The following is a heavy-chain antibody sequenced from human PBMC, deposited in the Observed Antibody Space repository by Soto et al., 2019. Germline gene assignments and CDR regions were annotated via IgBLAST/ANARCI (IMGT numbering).Heavy chain of an antibody. CDR1: GGSFSGYY. V-gene: IGHV4-34*01. D-gene: IGHD6-13*01. CDR2: INHSGST. CDR3: ARGGPPKGIAAAGYYYYYGMDV. J-gene: IGHJ6*02. Sequence: SETLSLTCAVYGGSFSGYYWSWIRQPPGKGLEWIGEINHSGSTNYNPSLKSRVTISVDTSKNQFSLKLSSVTAADTAVYYCARGGPPKGIAAAGYYYYYGMDVWGQGTTVTVSS.